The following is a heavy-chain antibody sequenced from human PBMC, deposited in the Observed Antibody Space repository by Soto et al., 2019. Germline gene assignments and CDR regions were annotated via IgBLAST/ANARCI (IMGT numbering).Heavy chain of an antibody. CDR1: GFTFSSYA. J-gene: IGHJ4*02. Sequence: GGSLRLSCAASGFTFSSYAMSWVRQAPGKGLEWVSAISGSGGSTYYADSVKGRFTISRGNSKDTVYLQMNSLRADDTAVYYCTKDVLYCGGGSCLVGPSYTFDHWGRGTLVTAPQ. V-gene: IGHV3-23*01. CDR3: TKDVLYCGGGSCLVGPSYTFDH. D-gene: IGHD2-15*01. CDR2: ISGSGGST.